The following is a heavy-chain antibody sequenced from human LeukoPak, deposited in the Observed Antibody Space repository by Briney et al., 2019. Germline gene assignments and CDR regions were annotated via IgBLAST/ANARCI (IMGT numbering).Heavy chain of an antibody. CDR3: ARSDGGYYYDSSGYPIDY. CDR2: ISAYNGNT. V-gene: IGHV1-18*01. Sequence: ASVKVSCKASGYSFTSYGISWVRQAPGQGLEWMGWISAYNGNTNYAQKLQGRVTITTDTSTSTAYMELRSLRSDDTAVYYCARSDGGYYYDSSGYPIDYWGQGTLVTVSS. CDR1: GYSFTSYG. J-gene: IGHJ4*02. D-gene: IGHD3-22*01.